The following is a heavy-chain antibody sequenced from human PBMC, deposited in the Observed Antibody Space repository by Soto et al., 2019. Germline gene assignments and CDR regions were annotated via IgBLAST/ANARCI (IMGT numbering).Heavy chain of an antibody. CDR3: ARGGNGDY. J-gene: IGHJ4*02. V-gene: IGHV1-18*01. D-gene: IGHD1-1*01. Sequence: QVHLVQSGAEVKRPGASVKVSCKGSGYTFTTYGITWVRQAPGQGLEWVGWISDHNGNTNYAQKLQGRGTVTRDTSTSTAYMELMSLRSDDTAVYYCARGGNGDYWGQGALVTVSS. CDR2: ISDHNGNT. CDR1: GYTFTTYG.